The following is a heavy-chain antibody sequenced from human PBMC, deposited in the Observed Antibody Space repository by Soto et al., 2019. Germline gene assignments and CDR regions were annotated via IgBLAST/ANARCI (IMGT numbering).Heavy chain of an antibody. CDR2: ISGSAVST. CDR1: GVRFSDYA. J-gene: IGHJ4*02. V-gene: IGHV3-23*01. CDR3: AKSIVATIALDY. D-gene: IGHD5-12*01. Sequence: GGSLRLSCAASGVRFSDYAITWVRQAPGKGLEWVSAISGSAVSTYYADSVKGRFTISRDNSRNTLYLQMNSLRAEDTAVYYCAKSIVATIALDYWGQGTLVTVSS.